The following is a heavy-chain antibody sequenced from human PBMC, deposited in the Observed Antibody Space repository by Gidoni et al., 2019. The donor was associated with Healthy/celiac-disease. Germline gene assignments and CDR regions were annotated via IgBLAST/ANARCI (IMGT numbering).Heavy chain of an antibody. CDR2: ISWDGGST. CDR3: AKDKGYYGSGSYYLDY. D-gene: IGHD3-10*01. Sequence: SCAASGFTFDDYTMHWVRQAPGKGLEWVSLISWDGGSTYYADSVKGRFTISRDNSKNSLYLQMNSLRTEDTALYYCAKDKGYYGSGSYYLDYWGQGTLVTVSS. J-gene: IGHJ4*02. V-gene: IGHV3-43*01. CDR1: GFTFDDYT.